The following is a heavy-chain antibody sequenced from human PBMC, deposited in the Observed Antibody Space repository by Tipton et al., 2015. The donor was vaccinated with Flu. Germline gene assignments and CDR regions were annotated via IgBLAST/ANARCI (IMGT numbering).Heavy chain of an antibody. V-gene: IGHV4-34*01. D-gene: IGHD5-12*01. CDR1: VDSFSGYY. J-gene: IGHJ6*02. CDR2: VDRSGGI. CDR3: ARGRPRLLATIQLYYYGLDV. Sequence: TLSLTCAVYVDSFSGYYWMWIRQAPGKGLEWIGEVDRSGGINYSPSLKSRVTISADRSKNQFSLRVISVTAADTGVYYCARGRPRLLATIQLYYYGLDVWGQGTTVTVSS.